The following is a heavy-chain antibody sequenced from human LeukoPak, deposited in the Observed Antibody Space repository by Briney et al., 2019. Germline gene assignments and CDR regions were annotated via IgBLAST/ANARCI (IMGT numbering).Heavy chain of an antibody. J-gene: IGHJ5*02. CDR1: GWSFNDYY. V-gene: IGHV4-34*01. D-gene: IGHD2-2*01. CDR2: TNARGDT. CDR3: ARGQVPAARGYNWFDP. Sequence: SETLSLTCAVYGWSFNDYYWNWIRQPPGKGLEWIGETNARGDTNFNPSLKSRVAISVDTSKSQFSLRLTSMIAADTAVYYCARGQVPAARGYNWFDPWGQGTLVTVSS.